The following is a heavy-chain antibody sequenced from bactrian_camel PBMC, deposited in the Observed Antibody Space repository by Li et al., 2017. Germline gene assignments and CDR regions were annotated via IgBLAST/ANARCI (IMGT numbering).Heavy chain of an antibody. CDR1: GVTYRLVC. CDR2: IRNDGPST. D-gene: IGHD1*01. V-gene: IGHV3S6*01. CDR3: VLVPYSCYTWNSAWPRD. Sequence: HVQLVESGGGSVQAGGSLRLSCAASGVTYRLVCMGWFRQAPGKGLEWVSTIRNDGPSTFYTDSVKGRFTISLDNAENTLYLQMVWLKPEDTAIYFCVLVPYSCYTWNSAWPRDWGQGTQVTVS. J-gene: IGHJ4*01.